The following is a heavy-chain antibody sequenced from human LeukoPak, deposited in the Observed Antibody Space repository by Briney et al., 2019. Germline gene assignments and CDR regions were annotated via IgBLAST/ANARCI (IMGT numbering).Heavy chain of an antibody. V-gene: IGHV1-18*01. CDR1: GYTFTSYG. CDR2: ISAYNGNT. J-gene: IGHJ5*02. D-gene: IGHD3-3*01. Sequence: GASVTVSCKASGYTFTSYGISWVRQAPGQGLEWMGWISAYNGNTNYAQKLQGRVTMTTDTSTSTAYMELRSLRSDDTAVYYCARALTLITIFGVVNVWFDPWGQGTLVTVSS. CDR3: ARALTLITIFGVVNVWFDP.